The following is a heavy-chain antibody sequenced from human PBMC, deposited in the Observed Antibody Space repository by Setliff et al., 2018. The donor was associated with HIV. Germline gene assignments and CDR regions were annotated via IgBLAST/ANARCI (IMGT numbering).Heavy chain of an antibody. CDR1: GFTFSDYY. Sequence: PGGSLRLSCAASGFTFSDYYMSWIRQGPGKGLKWVSYISPSGSIIYYADSVRGRFTISRDNAKNSLYLQMNSLRAEDTAVYYCARTYYYDASGYYRPFDIWGQGTMVTVS. V-gene: IGHV3-11*01. D-gene: IGHD3-22*01. CDR2: ISPSGSII. J-gene: IGHJ3*02. CDR3: ARTYYYDASGYYRPFDI.